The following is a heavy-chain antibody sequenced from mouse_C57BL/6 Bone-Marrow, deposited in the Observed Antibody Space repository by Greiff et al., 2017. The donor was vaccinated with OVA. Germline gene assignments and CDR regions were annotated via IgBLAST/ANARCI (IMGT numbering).Heavy chain of an antibody. CDR3: TRDLRGASQY. Sequence: EVKLQESGEGLVKPGGSLKLSCAASGFTFSSYAMSWVRQTPEKRLEWVAYISSGGDYIYYADTVKGRFTISRDNARNTLYLQMSSLKSEDTAMYYCTRDLRGASQYWGQGTTLTVSS. J-gene: IGHJ2*01. D-gene: IGHD6-1*01. CDR2: ISSGGDYI. CDR1: GFTFSSYA. V-gene: IGHV5-9-1*02.